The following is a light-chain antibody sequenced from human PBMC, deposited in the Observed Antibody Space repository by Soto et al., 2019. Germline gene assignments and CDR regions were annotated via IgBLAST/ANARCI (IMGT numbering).Light chain of an antibody. CDR1: QDIGSW. CDR2: GAS. V-gene: IGKV1-12*01. CDR3: QQGGSFPIT. Sequence: DIQMTQSPSSVSASVGDRVTITCRASQDIGSWLAWYQQKPGKAPDLLIYGASSLQSGVPSRFYGSGSGTDFTLTISSRQPEDFASYYCQQGGSFPITFGQGTRLEIK. J-gene: IGKJ5*01.